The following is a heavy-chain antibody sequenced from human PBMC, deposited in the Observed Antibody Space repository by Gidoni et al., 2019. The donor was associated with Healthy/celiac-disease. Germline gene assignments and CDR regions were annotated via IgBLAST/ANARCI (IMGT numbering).Heavy chain of an antibody. CDR1: GLTFSDSY. Sequence: QVQLVESGGGLVKPGGSLRLYCAASGLTFSDSYMIWIRQAPGNGLELVSYISSSGSTIYYADSVKGRFTISRDNAKNSLYLQMNSLRAEDTAVYYCARDYSYYYGSENWYFDLWGRGTLVTVSS. D-gene: IGHD3-10*01. CDR2: ISSSGSTI. CDR3: ARDYSYYYGSENWYFDL. J-gene: IGHJ2*01. V-gene: IGHV3-11*01.